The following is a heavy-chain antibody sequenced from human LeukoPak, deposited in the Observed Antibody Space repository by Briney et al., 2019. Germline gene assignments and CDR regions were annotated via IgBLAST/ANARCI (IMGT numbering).Heavy chain of an antibody. CDR3: LGVYYNGMDV. D-gene: IGHD3-10*01. Sequence: GGSLRLSCAASGFTFSSYEINWVRQAPGKGLEWVSYISSSGSTIYYADSVKGRFTISRDNAKNSLYLQMNSLRAEDTAVYYCLGVYYNGMDVWGKGTTVTVSS. V-gene: IGHV3-48*03. CDR1: GFTFSSYE. J-gene: IGHJ6*04. CDR2: ISSSGSTI.